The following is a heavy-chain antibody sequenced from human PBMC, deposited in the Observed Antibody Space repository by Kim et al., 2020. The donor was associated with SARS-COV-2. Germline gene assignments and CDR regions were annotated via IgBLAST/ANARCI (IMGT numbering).Heavy chain of an antibody. D-gene: IGHD3-3*01. CDR1: GYTFTSYG. CDR3: ARDAYYDFWSGYPTNLYYYYGMDV. J-gene: IGHJ6*02. CDR2: ISAYNGNT. Sequence: ASVKVSCKASGYTFTSYGISWVRQAPGQGLEWLGWISAYNGNTNHAQKPQGRVTMTTDTSTSTAYMELRSLRSDDTAVYYCARDAYYDFWSGYPTNLYYYYGMDVWGQGTTVTVSS. V-gene: IGHV1-18*04.